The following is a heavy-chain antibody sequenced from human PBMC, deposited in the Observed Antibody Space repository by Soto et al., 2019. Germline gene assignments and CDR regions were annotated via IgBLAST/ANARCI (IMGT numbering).Heavy chain of an antibody. D-gene: IGHD2-2*01. CDR3: TSPPSYCSSTSCYYYYYMDV. CDR2: IKSKTDGGTT. V-gene: IGHV3-15*01. CDR1: GFTFSNAW. J-gene: IGHJ6*03. Sequence: GGSLRLSCAASGFTFSNAWMSWVRQAPGKGLEWVGRIKSKTDGGTTDYAAPEKGRFTISRDDSKNTLYLQMNSLKTGDTAVYYCTSPPSYCSSTSCYYYYYMDVWGKGTTVTVSS.